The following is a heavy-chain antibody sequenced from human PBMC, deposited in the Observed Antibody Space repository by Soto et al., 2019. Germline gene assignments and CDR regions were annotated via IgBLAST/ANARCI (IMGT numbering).Heavy chain of an antibody. Sequence: SVSNAWMNWVRQAPGKGLEWVGRIKSKTDGGTTDYAAPMKGRFTISRDDSKNTLYLQMNSLKTEDTAVYYCTLAYYGDYDLVFWGQGTLVTVSS. CDR1: SVSNAW. D-gene: IGHD4-17*01. CDR3: TLAYYGDYDLVF. CDR2: IKSKTDGGTT. J-gene: IGHJ4*02. V-gene: IGHV3-15*07.